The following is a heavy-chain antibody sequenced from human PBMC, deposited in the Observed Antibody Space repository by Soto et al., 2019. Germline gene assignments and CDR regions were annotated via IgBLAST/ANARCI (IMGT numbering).Heavy chain of an antibody. CDR2: IHHSGTT. Sequence: QVQLQESGPGLVKPSETLSLTCAVSGGSISSSNWWHWVRQPPGKGLEWIGEIHHSGTTNYNPSRKSRVAIAVDKSKSQFSLKLNAVTAADTAVYYCARVRQYCSGTSCYLDPWGQGTLVPVSS. CDR3: ARVRQYCSGTSCYLDP. D-gene: IGHD2-2*01. J-gene: IGHJ5*02. V-gene: IGHV4-4*02. CDR1: GGSISSSNW.